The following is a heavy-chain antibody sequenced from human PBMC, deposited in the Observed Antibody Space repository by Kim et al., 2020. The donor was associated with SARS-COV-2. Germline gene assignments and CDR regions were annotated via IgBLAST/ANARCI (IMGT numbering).Heavy chain of an antibody. Sequence: SETLSLTCAVYGGSFSGYYWSWIRQPPGKGLEWIGEINHSGSTNYNPSLKSRVTISVDTSKNQFSLKLSSVTAADTAVYYCAGGGSSWSNWFDPWGQGTLVTVSS. CDR3: AGGGSSWSNWFDP. J-gene: IGHJ5*02. V-gene: IGHV4-34*01. D-gene: IGHD6-13*01. CDR2: INHSGST. CDR1: GGSFSGYY.